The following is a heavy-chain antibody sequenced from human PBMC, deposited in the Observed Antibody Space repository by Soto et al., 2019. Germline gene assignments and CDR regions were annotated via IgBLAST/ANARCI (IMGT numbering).Heavy chain of an antibody. Sequence: PSETLSLTCTVSGGSISSYYWSWIRQPPGKGLEWIAYIYYTGSTNYNPSLKSRVTLSADTSKNQFSLKLSSVTAADTAMYYCARLGLPYYFDYWGQGVLVTVS. CDR3: ARLGLPYYFDY. CDR2: IYYTGST. J-gene: IGHJ4*02. V-gene: IGHV4-59*01. CDR1: GGSISSYY.